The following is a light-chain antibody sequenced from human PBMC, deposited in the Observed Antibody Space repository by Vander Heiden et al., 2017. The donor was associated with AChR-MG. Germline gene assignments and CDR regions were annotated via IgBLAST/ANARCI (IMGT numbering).Light chain of an antibody. J-gene: IGKJ3*01. CDR2: LGS. CDR3: MQALQTPLT. Sequence: DIVRSQSPLALPVTPGEPASISCRSSQSLLHSNGYNYLDWYLQKPGQSPQLLIYLGSNRASGVPDRFSGSGSGTDFTLKISRVEAEDVGVYYCMQALQTPLTFGPRTKVDIK. V-gene: IGKV2-28*01. CDR1: QSLLHSNGYNY.